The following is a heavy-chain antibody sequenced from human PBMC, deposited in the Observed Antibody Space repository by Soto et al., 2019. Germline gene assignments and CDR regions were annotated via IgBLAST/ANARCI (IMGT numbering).Heavy chain of an antibody. J-gene: IGHJ5*02. Sequence: SVKVSSRASGYIFWKYDISGLRQGTGQGLEWMGWMNPNSGKGGYAQKFQGRVMMTSDTSTSTAYMELSSLTSDDTAIYYCARMPKSGTLNWFDPWAQATLVTFSS. CDR1: GYIFWKYD. CDR3: ARMPKSGTLNWFDP. D-gene: IGHD2-2*01. CDR2: MNPNSGKG. V-gene: IGHV1-8*01.